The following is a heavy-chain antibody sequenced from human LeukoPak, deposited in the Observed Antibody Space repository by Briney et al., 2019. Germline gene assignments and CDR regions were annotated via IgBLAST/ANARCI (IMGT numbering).Heavy chain of an antibody. Sequence: AAVKVSSKAFGYTLTGYIMHSVRQAPGQRLEWMGCINPNSGDTNSAQKLQGSVTMTRDTSIGTTFMELRRLTSDDTDVYYCARGESSRWSSPVATAHYYYAMDVWGQGTTVTVSS. CDR1: GYTLTGYI. CDR3: ARGESSRWSSPVATAHYYYAMDV. J-gene: IGHJ6*02. V-gene: IGHV1-2*02. CDR2: INPNSGDT. D-gene: IGHD6-13*01.